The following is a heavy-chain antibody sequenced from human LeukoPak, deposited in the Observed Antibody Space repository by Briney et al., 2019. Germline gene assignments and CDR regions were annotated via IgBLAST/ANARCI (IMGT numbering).Heavy chain of an antibody. V-gene: IGHV3-21*01. J-gene: IGHJ4*02. D-gene: IGHD2-15*01. CDR1: GFTFSSYS. Sequence: RGSLRLSCAASGFTFSSYSMNWVRQAPGKGLEWVSSISSSSSYIYYADSVKGRFTISRDNSKNTLYLQMNSLRTEDTAVYYCAAVAAGAQAFDYWGQGTLVTVSS. CDR2: ISSSSSYI. CDR3: AAVAAGAQAFDY.